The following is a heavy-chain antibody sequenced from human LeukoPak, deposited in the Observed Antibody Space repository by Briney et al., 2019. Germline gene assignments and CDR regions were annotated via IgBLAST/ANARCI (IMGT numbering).Heavy chain of an antibody. J-gene: IGHJ5*02. V-gene: IGHV3-30*02. CDR1: GFIFKNNG. CDR2: IRFDESDK. CDR3: VKDNPVCES. D-gene: IGHD2-21*01. Sequence: GGSLRLSCVASGFIFKNNGMHWVRQAPGKGLEWVAFIRFDESDKFYADSVKGRFTISRDISKNTLFLEMNGLRVDDTALYYCVKDNPVCESWGQGTLVTVSS.